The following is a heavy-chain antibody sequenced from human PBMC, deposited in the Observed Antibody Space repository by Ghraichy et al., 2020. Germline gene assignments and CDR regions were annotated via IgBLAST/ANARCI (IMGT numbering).Heavy chain of an antibody. CDR1: GFAFGDYA. CDR2: IRSKAHGGTT. CDR3: SRGPDCSSTSCYVPHYYGMDV. V-gene: IGHV3-49*03. D-gene: IGHD2-2*01. Sequence: GGTLRLSCTASGFAFGDYALSWFHQAPGKGLEWIGFIRSKAHGGTTESAASIKGGFTISRDDSKSIAYLQMNSLKTEDTAVYYCSRGPDCSSTSCYVPHYYGMDVWGQGTTVTVSS. J-gene: IGHJ6*02.